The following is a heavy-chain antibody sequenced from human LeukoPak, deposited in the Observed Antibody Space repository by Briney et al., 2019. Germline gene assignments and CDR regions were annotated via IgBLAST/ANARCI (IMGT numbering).Heavy chain of an antibody. CDR2: IYYSGST. D-gene: IGHD1-26*01. Sequence: SETLSLTCTVSGGSISSYYWSWIRQPPGKGLEWIGYIYYSGSTNYNPSLKSRVTISVDTSKNQFSLKLSSVTAADTAVYYCAREPYSGSYDYFSYWGQGTLVTVSS. CDR1: GGSISSYY. J-gene: IGHJ4*02. V-gene: IGHV4-59*01. CDR3: AREPYSGSYDYFSY.